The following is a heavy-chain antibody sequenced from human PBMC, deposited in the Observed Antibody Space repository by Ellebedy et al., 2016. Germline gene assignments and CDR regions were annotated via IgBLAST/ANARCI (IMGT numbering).Heavy chain of an antibody. V-gene: IGHV4-59*08. CDR1: DYSMNNFY. D-gene: IGHD5-12*01. CDR2: VYYNGST. CDR3: ARSYLPHFNDWLPFLDNWFDP. Sequence: SETLSLXXAVSDYSMNNFYWSWIRQPPGKRLEWIGYVYYNGSTNYNPSLNSRVSMSIDTSKMQFSLKMKSVAATDTATYFCARSYLPHFNDWLPFLDNWFDPWGQGILVTVSS. J-gene: IGHJ5*02.